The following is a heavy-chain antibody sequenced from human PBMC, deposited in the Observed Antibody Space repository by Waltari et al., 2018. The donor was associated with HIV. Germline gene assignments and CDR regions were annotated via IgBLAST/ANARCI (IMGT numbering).Heavy chain of an antibody. J-gene: IGHJ6*02. CDR3: AQRIFYFGGGPDGYDG. V-gene: IGHV4-4*02. D-gene: IGHD2-21*01. Sequence: LHQPGAQEVKPSGTLTLTCGITGIYIKHSSSWWTWVRQSPKNGLEWIGEVSRHGTLPCTSSLMHPLTPTADKSSNESSLQWQTSTAAATGFYFCAQRIFYFGGGPDGYDGWGPGT. CDR1: GIYIKHSSSW. CDR2: VSRHGTL.